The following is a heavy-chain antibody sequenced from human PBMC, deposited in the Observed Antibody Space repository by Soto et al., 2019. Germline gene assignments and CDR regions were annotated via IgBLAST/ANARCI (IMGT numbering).Heavy chain of an antibody. CDR1: GGSISSGGYY. Sequence: NPSETLSLTCTVSGGSISSGGYYWSWIRQHPGKGLEWIGYIYYSGSTYYNPSLKSRVTISVDTSKNQFSLKLSSVTAADTAVYYCARTSYDSSGYEVHELGGYYFDYWGQGTLVTVSS. CDR2: IYYSGST. J-gene: IGHJ4*02. D-gene: IGHD3-22*01. CDR3: ARTSYDSSGYEVHELGGYYFDY. V-gene: IGHV4-31*03.